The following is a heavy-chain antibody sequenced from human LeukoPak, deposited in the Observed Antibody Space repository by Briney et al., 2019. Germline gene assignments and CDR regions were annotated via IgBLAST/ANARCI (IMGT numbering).Heavy chain of an antibody. J-gene: IGHJ3*02. V-gene: IGHV1-2*02. CDR1: GYTFTGYY. CDR2: INPNSGGT. CDR3: ARGRSGWTEDAFDI. D-gene: IGHD6-19*01. Sequence: GASVKVSCKASGYTFTGYYMHWVRQAPGQGLEWMGWINPNSGGTNYAQKFQGRVTMTRDPSLSTAYLALSRLRSDDTAVYYCARGRSGWTEDAFDIWGQGTMVTVSS.